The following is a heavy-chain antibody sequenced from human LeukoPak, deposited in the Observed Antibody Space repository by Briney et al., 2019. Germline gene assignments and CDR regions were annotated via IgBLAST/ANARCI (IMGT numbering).Heavy chain of an antibody. CDR1: GFTFSSYW. CDR3: ARVGSSWFFDY. J-gene: IGHJ4*02. CDR2: IQQDGSEK. Sequence: PGGSLRLSCAASGFTFSSYWTSWVRQAPGKGLEWVANIQQDGSEKYYVDSVKGRFTISRDNAKNSLYLQMNSLRAEDTAVYYWARVGSSWFFDYWGQGTLVTVSS. V-gene: IGHV3-7*03. D-gene: IGHD6-13*01.